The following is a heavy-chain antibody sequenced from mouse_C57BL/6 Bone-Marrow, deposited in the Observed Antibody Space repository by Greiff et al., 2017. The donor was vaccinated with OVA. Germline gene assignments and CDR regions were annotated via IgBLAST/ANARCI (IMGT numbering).Heavy chain of an antibody. Sequence: EVHLVESGGGLVKPGGSLKLSCAASGFTFSDYGMHWVRQAPEKGLEWVAYISSGSSTIYYADTVKGRFTISRDNAKNTLFLQMTSLRSEDTAMYYCARHDGSYFDYWGQGTTLTVSS. D-gene: IGHD2-3*01. CDR1: GFTFSDYG. CDR2: ISSGSSTI. V-gene: IGHV5-17*01. CDR3: ARHDGSYFDY. J-gene: IGHJ2*01.